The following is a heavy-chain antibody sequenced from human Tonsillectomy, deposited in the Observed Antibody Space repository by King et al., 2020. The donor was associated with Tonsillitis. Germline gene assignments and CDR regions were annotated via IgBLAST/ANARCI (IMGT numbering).Heavy chain of an antibody. Sequence: VQLVESGGGLVQPGGSLRLSCAASGFTFGTYAMNWVRQDPGKGLEWVSAISGSGGRTYYAESVKGRFTISRDNSKNTLHLQMSSLRADDTAVYYCANPSGNSGGSGDFHYWGQGTLVTVSS. CDR2: ISGSGGRT. CDR3: ANPSGNSGGSGDFHY. V-gene: IGHV3-23*04. J-gene: IGHJ4*02. CDR1: GFTFGTYA. D-gene: IGHD2-15*01.